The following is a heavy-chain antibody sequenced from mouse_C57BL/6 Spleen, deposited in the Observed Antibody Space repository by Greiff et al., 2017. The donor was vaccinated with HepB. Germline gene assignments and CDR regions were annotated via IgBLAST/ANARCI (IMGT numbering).Heavy chain of an antibody. CDR3: ARGDYYGSSYWYFDV. V-gene: IGHV5-16*01. J-gene: IGHJ1*03. CDR2: INYDGSST. D-gene: IGHD1-1*01. CDR1: GFTFSDYY. Sequence: EVMLVESEGGLVQPGSSMKLSCTASGFTFSDYYMAWVRQVPEKGLEWVANINYDGSSTYYLDSLKSRFIISRDNAKNILYLQMSSLKSEDTATYYCARGDYYGSSYWYFDVWGTGTTVTVSS.